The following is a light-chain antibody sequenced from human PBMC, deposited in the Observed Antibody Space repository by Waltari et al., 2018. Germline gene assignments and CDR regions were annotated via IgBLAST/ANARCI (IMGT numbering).Light chain of an antibody. J-gene: IGKJ2*01. CDR3: QQFGGSVPYT. CDR1: QSIGKNY. CDR2: SAS. Sequence: EIVLTQSPGTLSLSLGETATLSCRASQSIGKNYLAWYQQKPGQAPRLLISSASSRAAGVPGRFRGSVSGTDFTLSISRLEPDDFAVYYCQQFGGSVPYTFGQGTRVEIK. V-gene: IGKV3-20*01.